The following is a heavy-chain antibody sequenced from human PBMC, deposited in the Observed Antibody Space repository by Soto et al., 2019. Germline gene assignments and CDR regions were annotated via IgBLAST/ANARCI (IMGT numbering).Heavy chain of an antibody. CDR3: ARRTLGSSYGIDY. D-gene: IGHD6-13*01. V-gene: IGHV4-34*01. J-gene: IGHJ4*02. CDR1: GGSFSGYY. Sequence: SETLSLTCAVYGGSFSGYYWSWIRQPPGKGLEWIGEINHSGSTNYNPSLKSRVTISVDTSKNQFSLKLSSVTAADTAVYYCARRTLGSSYGIDYWGQGTLVTVSS. CDR2: INHSGST.